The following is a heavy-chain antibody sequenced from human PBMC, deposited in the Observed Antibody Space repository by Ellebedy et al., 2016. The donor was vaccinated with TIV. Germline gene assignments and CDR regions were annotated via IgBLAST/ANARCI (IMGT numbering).Heavy chain of an antibody. J-gene: IGHJ4*02. CDR1: GFTFSSYE. CDR3: ARSYGDYGGGYFDY. D-gene: IGHD4-17*01. Sequence: GESLKISCAASGFTFSSYEMYWVRQVTGKGLECVSAIGTTGDTYYPGYVKGRLTISRENAKNSVFLQMNSLRAGDTAVYYCARSYGDYGGGYFDYWGQGTLVTVSS. V-gene: IGHV3-13*01. CDR2: IGTTGDT.